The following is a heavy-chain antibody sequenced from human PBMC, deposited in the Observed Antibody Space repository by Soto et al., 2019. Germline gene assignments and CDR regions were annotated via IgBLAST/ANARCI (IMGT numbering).Heavy chain of an antibody. CDR1: GFTFKNYA. Sequence: QVQLVESGGGVAQPGRSLRLSCAASGFTFKNYAMHWVRQAPGKGLEWVAVIWFDGGNKYYADSMKGRFTVSRDNSKNTLHLQMNSLRAEDTAVYYCARGDAEYSDHGVSEAEFDYWGQGTLVTVSS. V-gene: IGHV3-33*01. J-gene: IGHJ4*02. CDR3: ARGDAEYSDHGVSEAEFDY. CDR2: IWFDGGNK. D-gene: IGHD4-17*01.